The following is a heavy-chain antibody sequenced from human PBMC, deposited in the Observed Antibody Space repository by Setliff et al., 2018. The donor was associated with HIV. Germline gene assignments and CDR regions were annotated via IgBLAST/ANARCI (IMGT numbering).Heavy chain of an antibody. D-gene: IGHD3-22*01. CDR2: IKENGDEK. J-gene: IGHJ4*02. V-gene: IGHV3-7*03. CDR3: ARSVPDSAYRPTDY. Sequence: GSLRLSCAASGFTFSNYWMSWVRQAPGKGLEWVANIKENGDEKYYVDSVKGRFTISRAKAKNSLYLQMSSLRVEDTAVYYCARSVPDSAYRPTDYWGQGTQVTVS. CDR1: GFTFSNYW.